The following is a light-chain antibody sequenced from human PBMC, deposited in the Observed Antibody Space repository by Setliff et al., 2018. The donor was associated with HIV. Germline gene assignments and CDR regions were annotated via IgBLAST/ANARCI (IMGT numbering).Light chain of an antibody. J-gene: IGKJ1*01. CDR2: DTS. Sequence: EIVMTQSPATLSVSPGERATLSCRASQSVNSNLAWYQQKPGQAPRLLIYDTSTRATGIPARISGSGSGTDFTLTISSLQSEDFAVYYCQQYNNWPPTWTFGQGTKV. V-gene: IGKV3-15*01. CDR3: QQYNNWPPTWT. CDR1: QSVNSN.